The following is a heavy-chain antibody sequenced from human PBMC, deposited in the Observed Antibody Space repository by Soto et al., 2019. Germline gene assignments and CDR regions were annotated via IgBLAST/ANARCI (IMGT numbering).Heavy chain of an antibody. D-gene: IGHD2-8*02. CDR1: GFTFSSYA. Sequence: GGSLRLSCAASGFTFSSYAMSWVRQAPGKGLEWVSAISGSGGSTYYADSVKGRFTISRDNSKNTLYLQMNSLRAEDTAVYYCAKDRVAVVLEGYFDYWGQGTLVTVSS. CDR2: ISGSGGST. J-gene: IGHJ4*02. V-gene: IGHV3-23*01. CDR3: AKDRVAVVLEGYFDY.